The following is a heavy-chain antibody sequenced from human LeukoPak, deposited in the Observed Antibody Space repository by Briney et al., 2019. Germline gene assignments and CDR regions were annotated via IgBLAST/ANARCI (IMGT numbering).Heavy chain of an antibody. Sequence: PGGSLRLSCAASGFTFSSYSMNWVRQAPGKGLEWVANIKQDGSEKYYVDSVKGRFTISRDNAKNSLYLQMNSLRAEDTAVYYCARGSSGWPYYFDYWGQGTLVTVSS. D-gene: IGHD6-19*01. CDR1: GFTFSSYS. CDR2: IKQDGSEK. J-gene: IGHJ4*02. CDR3: ARGSSGWPYYFDY. V-gene: IGHV3-7*01.